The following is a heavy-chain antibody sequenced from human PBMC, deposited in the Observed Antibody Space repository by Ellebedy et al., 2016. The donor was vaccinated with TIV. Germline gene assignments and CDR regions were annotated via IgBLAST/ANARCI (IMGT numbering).Heavy chain of an antibody. CDR3: ARMVYGSGWDGYFDP. J-gene: IGHJ5*02. Sequence: SETLSLTCTVSGGSFSEEYWNWIRQSVGKGLEWIGRISGTGRTKYNPSLESRLTMSVDTSQNQFSLKLDSVTAADTAVYYCARMVYGSGWDGYFDPWGQGTLVTVSS. D-gene: IGHD6-19*01. V-gene: IGHV4-4*07. CDR1: GGSFSEEY. CDR2: ISGTGRT.